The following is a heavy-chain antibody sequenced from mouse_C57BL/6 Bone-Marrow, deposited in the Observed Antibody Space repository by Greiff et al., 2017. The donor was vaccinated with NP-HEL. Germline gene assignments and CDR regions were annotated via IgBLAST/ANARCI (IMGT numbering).Heavy chain of an antibody. CDR2: IDPSDSET. CDR3: ARRRITVLDY. Sequence: QVQLQQPGAELVRPGSSVKLSCKASGYTFTSYWMHWVKQRPIQGLEWIGNIDPSDSETHYNQKFEDKATLTVDKSSSTAYMQLSSLTSEDSAVYYCARRRITVLDYWGQGTTLTVSS. J-gene: IGHJ2*01. D-gene: IGHD1-3*01. CDR1: GYTFTSYW. V-gene: IGHV1-52*01.